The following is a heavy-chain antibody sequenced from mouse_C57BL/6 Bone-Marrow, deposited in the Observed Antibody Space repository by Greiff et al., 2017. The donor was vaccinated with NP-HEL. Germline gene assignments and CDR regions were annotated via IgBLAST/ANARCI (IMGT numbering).Heavy chain of an antibody. D-gene: IGHD2-5*01. J-gene: IGHJ4*01. CDR1: GYTFTDYE. CDR2: IDPETGGT. Sequence: LVESGAELVRPGASVTLSCKASGYTFTDYEMHWVKQTPVHGLEWIGAIDPETGGTAYNQKFKGKAILTADKSSSTAYMELRSLTSEDSAVYYCTRLRYSKDYYAMDYWGQGTSVTVSS. V-gene: IGHV1-15*01. CDR3: TRLRYSKDYYAMDY.